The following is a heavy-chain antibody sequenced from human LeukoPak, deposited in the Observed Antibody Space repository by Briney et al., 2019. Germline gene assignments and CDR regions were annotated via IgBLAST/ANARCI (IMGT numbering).Heavy chain of an antibody. CDR2: IYYSGST. V-gene: IGHV4-59*01. D-gene: IGHD5-24*01. CDR1: GGSISSYY. CDR3: ARDGYNHHDAFDI. Sequence: TSETLSLTCTVSGGSISSYYWSWIRQPPGKGLEWIGYIYYSGSTNYNPSLKSRVTISVDTSKNQFSLKLSSVTAADTAVYYCARDGYNHHDAFDIWGQGTMVTVSS. J-gene: IGHJ3*02.